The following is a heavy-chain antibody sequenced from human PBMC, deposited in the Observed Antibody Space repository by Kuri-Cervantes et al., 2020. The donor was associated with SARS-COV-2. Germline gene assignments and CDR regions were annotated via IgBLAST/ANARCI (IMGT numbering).Heavy chain of an antibody. CDR3: ASIGYCSSTSCFVGRGDY. CDR2: IYYSGTT. V-gene: IGHV4-39*01. CDR1: GGSISSSSYY. J-gene: IGHJ4*02. Sequence: SETLSLTCTVSGGSISSSSYYWGWIRQPPGKGLEWIGSIYYSGTTYYNPSRKSRVTISVDTSKNQFSLKLSPVTAADTAVYYCASIGYCSSTSCFVGRGDYWGQGTLATSSS. D-gene: IGHD2-2*01.